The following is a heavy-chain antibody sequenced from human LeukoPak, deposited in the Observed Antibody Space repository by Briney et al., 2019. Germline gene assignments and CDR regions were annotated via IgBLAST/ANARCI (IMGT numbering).Heavy chain of an antibody. V-gene: IGHV1-69*13. J-gene: IGHJ6*02. D-gene: IGHD6-13*01. CDR1: GYTFTSYY. CDR2: VIPIFGTA. CDR3: ARGEAAEEKIYYYYYGMDV. Sequence: GASVKVSCKASGYTFTSYYIHWVRQAPGQGLEWMGGVIPIFGTANYAQKFQGRVTITADESTSTAYMELSSLRSEDTAVYYCARGEAAEEKIYYYYYGMDVWGQGTTVTVSS.